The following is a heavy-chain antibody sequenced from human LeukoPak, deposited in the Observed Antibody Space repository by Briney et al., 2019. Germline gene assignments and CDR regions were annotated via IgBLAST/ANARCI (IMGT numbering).Heavy chain of an antibody. CDR1: GGSISSYY. CDR2: IYVSGSI. J-gene: IGHJ4*02. D-gene: IGHD6-13*01. CDR3: ARGYSSSWQPFEY. Sequence: SETLSLTCTVSGGSISSYYWSWIRQSPGKGLEWIGYIYVSGSINSTPSLKSRVTISVDTSKNQFSLKLSSVTAADTAVYYCARGYSSSWQPFEYWGQGTLVTVSS. V-gene: IGHV4-59*08.